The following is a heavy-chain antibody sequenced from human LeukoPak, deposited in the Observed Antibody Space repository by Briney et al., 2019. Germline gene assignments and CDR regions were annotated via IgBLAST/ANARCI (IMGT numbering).Heavy chain of an antibody. D-gene: IGHD5-24*01. CDR2: IYYNVAT. CDR1: GGSISSSIYY. J-gene: IGHJ4*02. CDR3: ARVRDGYNRNWAY. V-gene: IGHV4-39*02. Sequence: PSETLSLTCTVSGGSISSSIYYWGWFRQPPGKGLEWIGSIYYNVATYYNSSLKSRVTISVDTSKNHLSLKLSSVTAADTAVYYRARVRDGYNRNWAYWGQGTLVTVSS.